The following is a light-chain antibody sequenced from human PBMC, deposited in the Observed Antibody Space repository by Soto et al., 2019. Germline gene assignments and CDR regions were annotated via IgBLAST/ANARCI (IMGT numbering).Light chain of an antibody. CDR2: TAS. J-gene: IGKJ1*01. CDR1: QDIYAL. Sequence: DIQMTQSPSSVSASIGDRVTITCRASQDIYALLAWYQQKPGKAPKLLIHTASNLQSGVPSRFSGSGSGTDVTLTSSSLQPEDFATYYCLQAGAFPLTLGQGTNVEIK. V-gene: IGKV1-12*01. CDR3: LQAGAFPLT.